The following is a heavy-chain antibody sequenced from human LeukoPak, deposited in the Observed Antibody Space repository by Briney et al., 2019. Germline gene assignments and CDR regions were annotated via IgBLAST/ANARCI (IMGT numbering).Heavy chain of an antibody. J-gene: IGHJ4*02. CDR1: GGSFSGYY. Sequence: MPSETLSLTCAVYGGSFSGYYWSWIRQPAGKGLEWIGRIYSSGSTNYNPSLKSRVTMSVDTSKNQFSLKVSSVTAADTAVYHCAREAAAGTFYFDYWGQGTLVTVSS. CDR2: IYSSGST. D-gene: IGHD6-13*01. V-gene: IGHV4-4*07. CDR3: AREAAAGTFYFDY.